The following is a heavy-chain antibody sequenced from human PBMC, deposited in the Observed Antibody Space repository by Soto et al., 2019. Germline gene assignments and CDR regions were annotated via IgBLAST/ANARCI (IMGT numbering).Heavy chain of an antibody. CDR3: ARETYYDFWSGPYDGMDV. D-gene: IGHD3-3*01. Sequence: QVQLVESGGGVVQPGRSLRLSGAASGFTFSSYAMHWVRQAPGKGLEWVAVISYDGSNKYYADSVKGRFTISRDNSKNTLYLQMNSLRAEDTAVYYWARETYYDFWSGPYDGMDVWGQGTTVTVSS. CDR2: ISYDGSNK. CDR1: GFTFSSYA. V-gene: IGHV3-30-3*01. J-gene: IGHJ6*02.